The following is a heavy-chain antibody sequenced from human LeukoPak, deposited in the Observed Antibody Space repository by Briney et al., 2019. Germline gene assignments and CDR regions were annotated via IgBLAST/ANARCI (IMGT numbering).Heavy chain of an antibody. J-gene: IGHJ4*02. D-gene: IGHD2-15*01. Sequence: GGSLRLSCAASGFTFSSYAMHWVRQAPGKGLEWVAVISYDGSNKYYADSVKGRFTISRDNSKNTLYLQMNSLRAEDTAVYYCAKDYEGYEDYWGQGTLVTVSS. V-gene: IGHV3-30*04. CDR1: GFTFSSYA. CDR2: ISYDGSNK. CDR3: AKDYEGYEDY.